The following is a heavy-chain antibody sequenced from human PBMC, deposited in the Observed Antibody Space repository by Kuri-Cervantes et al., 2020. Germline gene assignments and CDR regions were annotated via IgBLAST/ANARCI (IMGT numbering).Heavy chain of an antibody. V-gene: IGHV1-69*05. J-gene: IGHJ3*02. CDR1: GGTFSSYA. CDR2: IIPIFGTA. CDR3: ARGQAAFDI. Sequence: SSVKVSCKASGGTFSSYAISWVRQAPGQGLEWMGGIIPIFGTAHYAQKLQGRVTMTTDTSTSTAYMELRSLRSDDTAVYYRARGQAAFDICGQGTMVTVSS.